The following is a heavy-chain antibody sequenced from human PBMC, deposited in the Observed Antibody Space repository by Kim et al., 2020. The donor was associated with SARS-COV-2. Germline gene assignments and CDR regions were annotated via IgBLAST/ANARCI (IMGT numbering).Heavy chain of an antibody. CDR2: ISYDGSNK. V-gene: IGHV3-30*04. CDR1: GFTFSSYA. D-gene: IGHD6-13*01. J-gene: IGHJ4*01. Sequence: GGSLRLSCAASGFTFSSYAMHWVRQAPGKGLEWVAVISYDGSNKYYADSVKDRFTISRDNSKNTLYLQMNSLRAEDTAVYYCARDRIWQQLGSLFDYWG. CDR3: ARDRIWQQLGSLFDY.